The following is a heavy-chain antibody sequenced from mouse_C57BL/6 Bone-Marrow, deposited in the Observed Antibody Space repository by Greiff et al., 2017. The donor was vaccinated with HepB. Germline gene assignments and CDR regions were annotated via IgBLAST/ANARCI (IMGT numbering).Heavy chain of an antibody. D-gene: IGHD2-1*01. CDR1: GYTFTSYW. J-gene: IGHJ2*01. CDR2: IDPSDSYT. V-gene: IGHV1-59*01. CDR3: SRSREGRGNYYFDY. Sequence: QVQLQQPGAELVRPGTSVKLSCKASGYTFTSYWMHWVKQRPGQGLEWIGVIDPSDSYTNYNQKFKGKATLTVDTSSSTAYMQLSSLTSEDSAVYYCSRSREGRGNYYFDYRGQGTTLTVSS.